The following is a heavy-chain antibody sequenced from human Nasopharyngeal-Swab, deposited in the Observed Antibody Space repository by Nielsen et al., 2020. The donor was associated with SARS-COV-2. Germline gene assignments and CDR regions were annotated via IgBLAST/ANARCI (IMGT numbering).Heavy chain of an antibody. CDR3: AREIVGASYYYYGMDV. V-gene: IGHV1-46*01. CDR2: INPGGGST. D-gene: IGHD1-26*01. Sequence: WVRQARGKGLEGMGIINPGGGSTSYAQKFQGRATMTRDTSTSPVYMELSSLRSEDTAVYYCAREIVGASYYYYGMDVWGQGTTVTVSS. J-gene: IGHJ6*02.